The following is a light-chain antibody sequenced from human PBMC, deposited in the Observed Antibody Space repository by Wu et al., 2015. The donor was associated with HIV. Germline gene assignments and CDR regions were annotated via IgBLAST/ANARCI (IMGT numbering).Light chain of an antibody. Sequence: EIVLTQSPDTLSLSPGERATLSCRASQSVSSYLAWYQHKPGQAPRLLIYDASNRATGISDRFSGSGSGTDFTLTISSLESEDFAVYYCQHRFNWPLIFGQGTRLEIK. CDR3: QHRFNWPLI. CDR2: DAS. CDR1: QSVSSY. V-gene: IGKV3-11*01. J-gene: IGKJ5*01.